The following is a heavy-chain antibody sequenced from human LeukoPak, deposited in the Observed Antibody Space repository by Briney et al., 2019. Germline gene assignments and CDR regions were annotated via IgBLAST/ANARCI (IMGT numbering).Heavy chain of an antibody. CDR2: INEDGSST. Sequence: GGSLRLSCAASGYTFSTYWMPWVRQGPGKGLVWVSRINEDGSSTSYADSVRGRFTISRDTAKNTLYLQMNSRSAEDTAVYYCTRDTFGARDSWGQGTLVTVSS. V-gene: IGHV3-74*01. J-gene: IGHJ4*02. CDR3: TRDTFGARDS. CDR1: GYTFSTYW. D-gene: IGHD3-10*01.